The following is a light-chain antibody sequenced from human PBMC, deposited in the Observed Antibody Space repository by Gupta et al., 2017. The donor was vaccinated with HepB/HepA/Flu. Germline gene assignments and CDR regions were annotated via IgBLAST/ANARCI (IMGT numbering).Light chain of an antibody. Sequence: IVLTQSPGTLSLSPGERATLSCRASQSVSSIYLAWYQQKPGQAPRLLIYGTSSRPTGIPDRCSGSGSGTDVTLTISRLEPEDFAVYFCQQHVTLPWTFGQGTKVDFK. CDR1: QSVSSIY. CDR2: GTS. CDR3: QQHVTLPWT. V-gene: IGKV3-20*01. J-gene: IGKJ1*01.